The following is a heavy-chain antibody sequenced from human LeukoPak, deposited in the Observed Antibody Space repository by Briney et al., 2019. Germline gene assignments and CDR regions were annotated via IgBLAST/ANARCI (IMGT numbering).Heavy chain of an antibody. D-gene: IGHD5-24*01. CDR3: ARDPRRGWLQLPPFDY. CDR2: INADDGNT. Sequence: ASVKVSCKTSGYTFTTYAIHWVRQAPGQRLEWMGLINADDGNTRYSQKFQGRVTMTRDTSTSTVYMELSSLRSEDTAVYYCARDPRRGWLQLPPFDYWGQGTLVTVSS. V-gene: IGHV1-3*01. J-gene: IGHJ4*02. CDR1: GYTFTTYA.